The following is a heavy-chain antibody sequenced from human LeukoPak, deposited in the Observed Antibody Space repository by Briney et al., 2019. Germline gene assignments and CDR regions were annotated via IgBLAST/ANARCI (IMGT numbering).Heavy chain of an antibody. J-gene: IGHJ4*02. Sequence: GGSLRLSCAASGFTASSNYMSWVRQAPGKGLEWVSVIYSGGSTYYADSVKGRFTISRDNSKNTLYLQMNSLRAEDTAVYYCARVRSSGSYPFDYWGQGTLVTVSS. CDR2: IYSGGST. CDR3: ARVRSSGSYPFDY. V-gene: IGHV3-66*01. D-gene: IGHD3-10*01. CDR1: GFTASSNY.